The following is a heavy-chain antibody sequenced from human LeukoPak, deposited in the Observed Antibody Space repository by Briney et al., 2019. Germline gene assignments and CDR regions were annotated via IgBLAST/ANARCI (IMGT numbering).Heavy chain of an antibody. V-gene: IGHV3-23*01. Sequence: GGSLRLSCAASGLTFSSHAMSWVRQAPGKGLEWVSGISGSGGSTYYADSVKGRFTISRDNSKNTLYLQMNSLRAEDTAVYYCAKAGYYDSSGYYYDDYYYYMDVWGKGTTVTVSS. CDR3: AKAGYYDSSGYYYDDYYYYMDV. CDR1: GLTFSSHA. D-gene: IGHD3-22*01. CDR2: ISGSGGST. J-gene: IGHJ6*03.